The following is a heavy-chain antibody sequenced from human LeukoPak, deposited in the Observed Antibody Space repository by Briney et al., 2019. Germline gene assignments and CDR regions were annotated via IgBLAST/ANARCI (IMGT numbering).Heavy chain of an antibody. Sequence: GGSLRLSCAASGFTFSSYGMPWVRQAPGKGLEWVAVIWYDGSNKYYADSVKGRFTISRDNSKNTLYLQMNSLRAEDTAVYYCARDRGLTTVTIPYNWFDPWGQGTLVTVSS. V-gene: IGHV3-33*01. D-gene: IGHD4-17*01. CDR1: GFTFSSYG. J-gene: IGHJ5*02. CDR3: ARDRGLTTVTIPYNWFDP. CDR2: IWYDGSNK.